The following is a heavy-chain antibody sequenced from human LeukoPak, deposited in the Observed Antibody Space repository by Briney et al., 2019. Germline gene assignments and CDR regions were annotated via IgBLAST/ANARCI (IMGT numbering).Heavy chain of an antibody. CDR3: ASDPPGDYGLGF. V-gene: IGHV3-49*04. Sequence: PGGSLRLSCTPSGFTFGDYAMSWVRQAPGKGLEWVGFIRSKAYGGTTEYAASVKGRFTISRDDSKSIAYLQMNSPKTEDTAVYYCASDPPGDYGLGFWGQGTLVTVSS. D-gene: IGHD4-17*01. J-gene: IGHJ4*02. CDR1: GFTFGDYA. CDR2: IRSKAYGGTT.